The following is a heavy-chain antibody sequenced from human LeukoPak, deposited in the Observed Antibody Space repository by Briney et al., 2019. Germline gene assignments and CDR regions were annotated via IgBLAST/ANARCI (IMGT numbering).Heavy chain of an antibody. CDR1: GGTFSSYA. D-gene: IGHD1-20*01. Sequence: SVKVSCKASGGTFSSYAISWVRQAPGQGLEWMGGIIPIFGTANYAQKFQGRVTITADESTSTAYMELSSLRSEDTAVYYCMTEVTGTVSWFDPWGQGTLVTVSS. J-gene: IGHJ5*02. V-gene: IGHV1-69*13. CDR2: IIPIFGTA. CDR3: MTEVTGTVSWFDP.